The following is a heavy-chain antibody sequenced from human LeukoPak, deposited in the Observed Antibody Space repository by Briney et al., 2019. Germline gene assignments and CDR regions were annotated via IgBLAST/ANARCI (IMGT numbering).Heavy chain of an antibody. CDR2: IYYSGST. J-gene: IGHJ2*01. CDR3: ARVWKVDTAMVYWYFDL. CDR1: GGSISSGGYY. V-gene: IGHV4-31*03. D-gene: IGHD5-18*01. Sequence: PSETLSLTCTVSGGSISSGGYYWSWIRQHPGKGLEWIGYIYYSGSTYYNPPLKSRVTISVDTSKNQFSLKLSSVTAADTAVYYCARVWKVDTAMVYWYFDLWGRGTLVTVSS.